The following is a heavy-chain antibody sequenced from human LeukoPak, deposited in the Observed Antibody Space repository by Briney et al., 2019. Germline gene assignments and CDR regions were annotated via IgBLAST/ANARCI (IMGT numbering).Heavy chain of an antibody. D-gene: IGHD4-17*01. CDR1: GYTFTSYA. V-gene: IGHV1-3*01. CDR2: ISAGNGNT. Sequence: ASVKVSCKASGYTFTSYAIHWVRQAPGQRLEWMGWISAGNGNTKYSQNFQGRVTFISNTSATTAFMELSSLRSEDAAVYYCANEIRPNDYWGQGTLVTVSS. CDR3: ANEIRPNDY. J-gene: IGHJ4*02.